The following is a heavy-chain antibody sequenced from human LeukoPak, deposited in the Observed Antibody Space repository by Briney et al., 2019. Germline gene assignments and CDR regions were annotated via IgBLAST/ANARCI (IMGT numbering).Heavy chain of an antibody. CDR1: GGSISSYY. D-gene: IGHD4-23*01. J-gene: IGHJ4*02. CDR3: ARIEDYGGNSVNY. V-gene: IGHV4-59*01. CDR2: IYYSGST. Sequence: SETLSLTCAVSGGSISSYYWSWIRQPPGKGLEWIGYIYYSGSTNYNPSLKSRVTISVDTSKNQFSLKLSSVTAADTAVYYCARIEDYGGNSVNYWGQGTLVTVSS.